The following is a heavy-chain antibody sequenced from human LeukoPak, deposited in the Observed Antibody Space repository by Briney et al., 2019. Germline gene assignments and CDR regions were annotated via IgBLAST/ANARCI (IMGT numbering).Heavy chain of an antibody. CDR3: ARTHMAVTTYY. D-gene: IGHD4-17*01. J-gene: IGHJ4*02. Sequence: ASVKVSCKASGYTFTRYDINCVRQATGQGLEWMGWMNPNSGNTGYAQKFQGRVTMTRDTSISTAYMELSSLRSEDTAVYYCARTHMAVTTYYWGQGTLVTVSS. CDR2: MNPNSGNT. CDR1: GYTFTRYD. V-gene: IGHV1-8*01.